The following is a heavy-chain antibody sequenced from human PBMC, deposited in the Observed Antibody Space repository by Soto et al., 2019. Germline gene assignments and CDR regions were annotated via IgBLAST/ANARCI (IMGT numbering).Heavy chain of an antibody. CDR1: GGSISSSNW. Sequence: PSETLSLTCAVSGGSISSSNWWSWVREPPGEGLEVIAESYHSGSTNYTPSLKSRVTISVDKSKNQFSLKLSTVTAADTAVYYCANLIALSSSSSGWFDPWGQGTLVTVSS. CDR2: SYHSGST. J-gene: IGHJ5*02. CDR3: ANLIALSSSSSGWFDP. V-gene: IGHV4-4*02. D-gene: IGHD6-6*01.